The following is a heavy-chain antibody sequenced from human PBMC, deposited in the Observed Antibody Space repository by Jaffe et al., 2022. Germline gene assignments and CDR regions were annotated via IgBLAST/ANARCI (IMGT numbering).Heavy chain of an antibody. D-gene: IGHD6-6*01. CDR2: ISSSSSTI. V-gene: IGHV3-11*01. CDR3: ATYSSSSSFDH. J-gene: IGHJ4*02. CDR1: GFTFSDYY. Sequence: QVQLVESGGGLVKPGGSLRLSCATSGFTFSDYYMSWIRQAPGKGLEWVSYISSSSSTIYYADSVKGRFTISRDNAKNSLYLQMNSLRAEDTAVYHCATYSSSSSFDHWGQGTLVTVSS.